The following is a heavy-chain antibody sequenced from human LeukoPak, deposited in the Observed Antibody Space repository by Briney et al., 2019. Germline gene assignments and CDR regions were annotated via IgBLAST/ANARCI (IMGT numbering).Heavy chain of an antibody. CDR2: INYDGSDT. D-gene: IGHD6-13*01. Sequence: GGSLRLSCVASGFTLSSYWMHWVRQAPGKGLVWVSGINYDGSDTRYADTVKGRFTISRDNAKNTLYLQINSLRAGDTAVYYCQRDFMTAAGIHWGQGILVTVSS. J-gene: IGHJ4*02. CDR1: GFTLSSYW. CDR3: QRDFMTAAGIH. V-gene: IGHV3-74*01.